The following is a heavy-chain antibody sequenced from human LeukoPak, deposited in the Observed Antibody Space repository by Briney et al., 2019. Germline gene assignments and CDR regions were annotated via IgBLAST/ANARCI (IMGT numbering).Heavy chain of an antibody. V-gene: IGHV4-59*01. CDR1: GGSISTYC. Sequence: NPSETLSLTCTVSGGSISTYCWSWIRQPAGKGLEWIGYIYYSGSTNYNPSLKSRVTISVDTSKNQFSLKLRSVTAADTAVYYCARVTGYVIEDNFDYWGQGTLVTVSS. CDR2: IYYSGST. CDR3: ARVTGYVIEDNFDY. J-gene: IGHJ4*02. D-gene: IGHD2-15*01.